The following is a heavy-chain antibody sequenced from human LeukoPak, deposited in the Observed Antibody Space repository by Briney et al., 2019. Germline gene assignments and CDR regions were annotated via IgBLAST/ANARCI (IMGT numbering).Heavy chain of an antibody. Sequence: SETLSLTCTVSGGSISSYYWSWIRQPPGKGLEWIGYIYYSGSTNYNPSFKSRVTISVDTSKNQFSLKLSSVTAADTAVYYCASAAVAGWFDPWGQGTLVTVSS. V-gene: IGHV4-59*01. CDR3: ASAAVAGWFDP. CDR1: GGSISSYY. J-gene: IGHJ5*02. D-gene: IGHD6-19*01. CDR2: IYYSGST.